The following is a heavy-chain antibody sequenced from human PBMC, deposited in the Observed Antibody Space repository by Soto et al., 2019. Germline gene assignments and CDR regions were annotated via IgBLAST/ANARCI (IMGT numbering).Heavy chain of an antibody. J-gene: IGHJ5*02. D-gene: IGHD2-15*01. Sequence: QVQLVESGGGLVTPGGSLRLSCASSGFTFSDYYMSWIRQAPGKGLELLSYISPGSRYPAYADSVKGRFTISRDNARRSLSLQMNILTVDDTAIYYCVRGGGGGLFDPWGQGSMVTVSS. CDR2: ISPGSRYP. V-gene: IGHV3-11*06. CDR3: VRGGGGGLFDP. CDR1: GFTFSDYY.